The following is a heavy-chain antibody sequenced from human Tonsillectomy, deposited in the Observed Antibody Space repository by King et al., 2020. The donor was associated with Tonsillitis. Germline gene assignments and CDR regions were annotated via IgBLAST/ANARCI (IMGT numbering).Heavy chain of an antibody. V-gene: IGHV3-53*04. J-gene: IGHJ6*03. CDR2: IYSGGST. CDR1: GFTVSSNY. D-gene: IGHD6-6*01. Sequence: VQLVESGGGLVQPGGSLKLSCAASGFTVSSNYMSWVRQAPGKGLEWVSVIYSGGSTYYADSVKGRFTISRHNSENTLYLQMNSLRAEDTAVYYCARGGSTSAYYYYYYYMDVWGKGTTVTVSS. CDR3: ARGGSTSAYYYYYYYMDV.